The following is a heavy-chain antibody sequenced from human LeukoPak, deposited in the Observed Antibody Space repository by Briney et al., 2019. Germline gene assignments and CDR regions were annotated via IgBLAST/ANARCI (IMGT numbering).Heavy chain of an antibody. J-gene: IGHJ4*02. CDR1: GYSFTSYW. D-gene: IGHD6-19*01. CDR2: IYPGDSDT. V-gene: IGHV5-51*01. Sequence: GESLKISCKGSGYSFTSYWIGWVRQMPGKGLEWMGIIYPGDSDTRYSPSFQGQVTISADRSISTAYLQWSSLKASDTAMYYCARRYTVAGTGYYFDYWGQGTLVTVSS. CDR3: ARRYTVAGTGYYFDY.